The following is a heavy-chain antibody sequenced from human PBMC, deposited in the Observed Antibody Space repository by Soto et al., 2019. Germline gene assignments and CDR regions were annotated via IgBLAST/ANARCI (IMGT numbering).Heavy chain of an antibody. CDR1: GYTFTSYG. D-gene: IGHD3-22*01. CDR3: AFNYYDSSGYINGNDY. V-gene: IGHV1-18*01. Sequence: ASVKVSCKASGYTFTSYGISWVRQAPGQGLEWMGWISAYNGNTNYAQKLQGRVTMTTDTSTSTAYMELRSLRSDDTAVYYCAFNYYDSSGYINGNDYWGQGTLVTVSS. J-gene: IGHJ4*02. CDR2: ISAYNGNT.